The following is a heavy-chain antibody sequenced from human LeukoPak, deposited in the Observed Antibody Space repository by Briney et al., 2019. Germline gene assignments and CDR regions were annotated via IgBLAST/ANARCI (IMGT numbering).Heavy chain of an antibody. CDR3: AKDRGGSSSPPLDY. V-gene: IGHV3-48*01. Sequence: GGSLRLSCAASGFTFSSYSMNWVRQAPGKGLEWVSYISSSSSTIYYADSVKGRFTISRDNAKNSLYLQMNSLRAEDTAVYYCAKDRGGSSSPPLDYWGQGTLVTVSS. CDR2: ISSSSSTI. CDR1: GFTFSSYS. D-gene: IGHD6-13*01. J-gene: IGHJ4*02.